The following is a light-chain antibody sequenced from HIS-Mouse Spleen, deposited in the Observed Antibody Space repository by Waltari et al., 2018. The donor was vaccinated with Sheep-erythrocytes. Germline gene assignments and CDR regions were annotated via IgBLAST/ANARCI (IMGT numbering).Light chain of an antibody. J-gene: IGLJ3*02. CDR2: EVS. CDR1: SSDVGGYHY. CDR3: SSYTSSSTLV. V-gene: IGLV2-14*01. Sequence: QSALTQPASVSGSPGQAITISCTGTSSDVGGYHYVSWYQQPPGKAPKLMIYEVSNRPSGVSNRFSGSKSGNTASLTISGLQAEDEADYYCSSYTSSSTLVFGGGTKLTVL.